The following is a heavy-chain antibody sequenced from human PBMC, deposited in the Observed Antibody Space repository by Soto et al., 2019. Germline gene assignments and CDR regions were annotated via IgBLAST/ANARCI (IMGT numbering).Heavy chain of an antibody. J-gene: IGHJ6*02. D-gene: IGHD1-26*01. Sequence: QVHLVQSGAEVAKPGASVKVSCKPSGYTFTGYYIHWVRQAPGQGLEWMGWSNPSSGDSKYAQKFQGRVTMTRDTSISTAYLDLRNLRSDDTAVYYCAREGGSAYGMDVWGQGTAVTVSS. CDR1: GYTFTGYY. V-gene: IGHV1-2*02. CDR3: AREGGSAYGMDV. CDR2: SNPSSGDS.